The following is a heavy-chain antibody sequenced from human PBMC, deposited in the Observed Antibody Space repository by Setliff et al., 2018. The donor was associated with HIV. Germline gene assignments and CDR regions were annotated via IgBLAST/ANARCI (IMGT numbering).Heavy chain of an antibody. Sequence: GASVKVSCKASGYTFTSHAFHWVRQAPGQSLEWMGWINVGNGNTRYSREFEGRVTITRDTSASTVHLELTSLRPEDMAVYYCARGSKRWLQFDFFDYWGQGTLVTVSS. CDR3: ARGSKRWLQFDFFDY. J-gene: IGHJ4*02. CDR1: GYTFTSHA. D-gene: IGHD5-12*01. CDR2: INVGNGNT. V-gene: IGHV1-3*03.